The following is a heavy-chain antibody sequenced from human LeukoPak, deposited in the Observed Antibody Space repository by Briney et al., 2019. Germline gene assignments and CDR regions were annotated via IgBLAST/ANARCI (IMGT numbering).Heavy chain of an antibody. V-gene: IGHV1-69*13. Sequence: SVKVSCKASGGTFSSYAISWVRQAPGQGLEWMGGNIPIFGTANYAQKFQGRVTITADESTSTAYMELSSLRSEDTAVYYCARESYSSGWDPDYWGQGTLVTVSS. J-gene: IGHJ4*02. CDR3: ARESYSSGWDPDY. CDR2: NIPIFGTA. D-gene: IGHD6-19*01. CDR1: GGTFSSYA.